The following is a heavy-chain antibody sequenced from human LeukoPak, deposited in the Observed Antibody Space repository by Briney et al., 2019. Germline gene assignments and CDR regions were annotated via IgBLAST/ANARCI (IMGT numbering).Heavy chain of an antibody. CDR3: ARDFYDNDDYGYYFDS. CDR2: ISASSSHM. V-gene: IGHV3-21*01. Sequence: GGSLRLSCAASGFTFSDYSMNWVRQAPGKGLEWVSSISASSSHMYYADSVKGRFTISRENAKNSLYLEMNSLRAEDTAVYYCARDFYDNDDYGYYFDSWGQGTLVTVSS. CDR1: GFTFSDYS. D-gene: IGHD4-17*01. J-gene: IGHJ4*02.